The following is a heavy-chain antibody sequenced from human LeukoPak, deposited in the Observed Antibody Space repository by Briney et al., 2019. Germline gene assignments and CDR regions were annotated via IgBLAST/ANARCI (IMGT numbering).Heavy chain of an antibody. CDR3: AKDLSWNTADR. D-gene: IGHD1/OR15-1a*01. J-gene: IGHJ5*02. V-gene: IGHV3-74*01. CDR2: INPDGTII. Sequence: GWSLRLSCVASGFTYTNYWMHWFRQVSGKGPVWVSRINPDGTIIDYADFVKGRFTISRDNAKNLLYLQMKGLRADDTALYYCAKDLSWNTADRWGQGTLVTVSS. CDR1: GFTYTNYW.